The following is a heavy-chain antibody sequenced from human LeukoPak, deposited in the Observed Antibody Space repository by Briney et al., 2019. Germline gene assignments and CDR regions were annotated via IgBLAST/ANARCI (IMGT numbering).Heavy chain of an antibody. CDR2: ISYDGSNK. CDR1: GFTFSSYA. D-gene: IGHD3-3*01. V-gene: IGHV3-30*04. Sequence: GGSLRLSCAASGFTFSSYAMHWVRQAPGKGLEWVAVISYDGSNKYYADSVKGRFTISRDNSKDTLYLQMNSLRAEDTAVYYCARDPSPSDRNYDFWSGYYFYYYYGMDVWGQGTTVTVSS. J-gene: IGHJ6*02. CDR3: ARDPSPSDRNYDFWSGYYFYYYYGMDV.